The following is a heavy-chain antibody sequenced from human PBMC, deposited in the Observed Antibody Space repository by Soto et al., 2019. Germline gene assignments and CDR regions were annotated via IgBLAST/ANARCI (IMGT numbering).Heavy chain of an antibody. CDR2: IYYSGNT. J-gene: IGHJ6*02. D-gene: IGHD2-2*01. CDR3: ARLDCSSTSCPDGMDV. CDR1: GGSISSSSYY. V-gene: IGHV4-39*01. Sequence: QLQLQESGPGLVKPSETLSLTCTVSGGSISSSSYYWGWIRQPPGKGLEWIGSIYYSGNTYYNPSLKSRVTISVDTSKNQFSLKLSSVTAADTAVYYCARLDCSSTSCPDGMDVWGQGTTVTVSS.